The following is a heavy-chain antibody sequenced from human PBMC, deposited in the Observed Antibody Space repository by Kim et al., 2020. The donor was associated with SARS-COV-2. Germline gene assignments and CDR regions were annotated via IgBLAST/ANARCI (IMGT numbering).Heavy chain of an antibody. CDR3: AREEGYSSGWFFDL. D-gene: IGHD6-19*01. Sequence: YAQGLTGRFVVSLDTPVTTAYLQISSLEAEDTAVYYCAREEGYSSGWFFDLWGQGTLVTVSS. J-gene: IGHJ4*02. V-gene: IGHV7-4-1*02.